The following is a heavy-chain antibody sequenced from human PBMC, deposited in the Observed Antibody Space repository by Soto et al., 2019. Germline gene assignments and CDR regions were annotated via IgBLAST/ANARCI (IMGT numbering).Heavy chain of an antibody. CDR2: INHSGST. Sequence: KASETLSLTCAVYGGSFSGYYWSWIRQPPGKGLEWIGEINHSGSTNYNPSLKSRVTISVDTSKNQFSLKLSSVTAADTAVYYCARGGYDFWSGDAFDIWGQGTMVTVSS. V-gene: IGHV4-34*01. J-gene: IGHJ3*02. D-gene: IGHD3-3*01. CDR1: GGSFSGYY. CDR3: ARGGYDFWSGDAFDI.